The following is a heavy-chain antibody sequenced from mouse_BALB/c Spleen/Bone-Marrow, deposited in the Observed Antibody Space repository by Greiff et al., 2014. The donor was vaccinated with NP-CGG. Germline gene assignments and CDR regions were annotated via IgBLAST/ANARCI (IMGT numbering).Heavy chain of an antibody. V-gene: IGHV1-69*01. CDR2: IDTSDSYT. D-gene: IGHD2-4*01. Sequence: VQLQQSGTELVMPGASVKMSCKASGYAFTDRWIHWVKQRPGQGLEWIGAIDTSDSYTNYNQKFKGKATLTVDESSSTAYIHLSSLTSEVSAVYYCARGGDDFSLDYWGQRTSVTVSS. CDR3: ARGGDDFSLDY. CDR1: GYAFTDRW. J-gene: IGHJ4*01.